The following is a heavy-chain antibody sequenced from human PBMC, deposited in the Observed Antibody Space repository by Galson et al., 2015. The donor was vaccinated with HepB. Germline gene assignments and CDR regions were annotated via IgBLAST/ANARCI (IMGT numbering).Heavy chain of an antibody. CDR2: SFFGGNT. CDR3: ARHVVKGASGWYGHYYGMDV. J-gene: IGHJ6*02. Sequence: ATLSLTCTVSGGSTSYYYWSWIRPPPGKGLEWMGYSFFGGNTNYNPSLRSRFSISGDTSKNQFFLRLSSVTAADTAVYYCARHVVKGASGWYGHYYGMDVWGQGTTVTVSS. CDR1: GGSTSYYY. V-gene: IGHV4-59*08. D-gene: IGHD6-19*01.